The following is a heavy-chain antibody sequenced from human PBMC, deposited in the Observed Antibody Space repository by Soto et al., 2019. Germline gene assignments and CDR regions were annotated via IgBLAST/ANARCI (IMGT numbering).Heavy chain of an antibody. V-gene: IGHV1-46*01. D-gene: IGHD3-22*01. CDR3: ARGLIYDSSGYYFDY. Sequence: GASVKVSCKASGYTFTSYYMHWVRQAPGQGLEWMGIINPSGGSTRYAQKFQGRVTMTRDTSTSTVYMELSSLRSEDTAVYYRARGLIYDSSGYYFDYWGQGTLVTVSS. CDR1: GYTFTSYY. CDR2: INPSGGST. J-gene: IGHJ4*02.